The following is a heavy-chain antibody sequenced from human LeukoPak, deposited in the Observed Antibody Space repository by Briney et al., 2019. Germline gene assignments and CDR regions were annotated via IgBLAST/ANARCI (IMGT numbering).Heavy chain of an antibody. D-gene: IGHD3-10*01. Sequence: ASVKVSCKASGYTFTGYYMHWVRQAPGQGLEWMGWINPNSGGTNYAQKFQGRVTMTRDTSISTAYMELSRLRSDDTAVYYCARDHDYYGSGASPWGQGTLVTVSS. CDR2: INPNSGGT. V-gene: IGHV1-2*02. J-gene: IGHJ5*02. CDR1: GYTFTGYY. CDR3: ARDHDYYGSGASP.